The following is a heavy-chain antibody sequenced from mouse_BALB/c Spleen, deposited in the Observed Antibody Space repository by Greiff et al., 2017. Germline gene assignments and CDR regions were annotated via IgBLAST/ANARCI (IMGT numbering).Heavy chain of an antibody. CDR3: ARAPDY. J-gene: IGHJ2*01. CDR1: GFTFSSYA. V-gene: IGHV5-9-3*01. Sequence: DVKLVESGGGLVKPGGSLKLSCAASGFTFSSYAMSWVRQTPEKRLEWVATISSGGSYTYYPDSVKGRFTISRDNAKNTLYLQMSSLRSEDTAMYYCARAPDYWGQGTTLTVSS. CDR2: ISSGGSYT.